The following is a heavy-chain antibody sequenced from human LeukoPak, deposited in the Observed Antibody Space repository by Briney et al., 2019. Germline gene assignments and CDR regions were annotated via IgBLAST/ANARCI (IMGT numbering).Heavy chain of an antibody. CDR1: GFTLSSYA. Sequence: GGSLRLSCAASGFTLSSYAMSWVRQGPGKGLEWVSAISVSGNTYHADSVKGRFTISRDSSKNTLYLQMNSLRAEDTAVYYCTRDVRLRHKYYYMDVWGKGTTVTVSS. J-gene: IGHJ6*03. CDR2: ISVSGNT. D-gene: IGHD4-17*01. V-gene: IGHV3-23*01. CDR3: TRDVRLRHKYYYMDV.